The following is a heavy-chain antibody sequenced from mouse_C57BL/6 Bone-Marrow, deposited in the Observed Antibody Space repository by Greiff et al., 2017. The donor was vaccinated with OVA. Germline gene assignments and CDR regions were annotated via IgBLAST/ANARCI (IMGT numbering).Heavy chain of an antibody. CDR1: GFTFSNYW. CDR3: TYYYGSSPRYFDV. CDR2: IRLKSDNYAT. J-gene: IGHJ1*03. Sequence: EVKVVESGGGLVQPGGSMKLSCVASGFTFSNYWMNWVRQSPEKGLEWVAQIRLKSDNYATHYAESVKGRFTISRDDSKSSVYLQMNNLRAEDTGIYYCTYYYGSSPRYFDVWGTGTTVTVSS. D-gene: IGHD1-1*01. V-gene: IGHV6-3*01.